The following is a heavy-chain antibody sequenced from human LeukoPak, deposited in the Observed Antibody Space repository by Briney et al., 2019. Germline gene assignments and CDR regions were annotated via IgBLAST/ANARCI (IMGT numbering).Heavy chain of an antibody. V-gene: IGHV1-18*01. D-gene: IGHD3-22*01. CDR2: ISAYNGNT. Sequence: ASVKVSCKASGYTFTSYGISWVRQAPGQGLEWMGWISAYNGNTNYAQKLQGRVTMTTDTSTSTAYMELRSLRSDDTAVYYCARVKDYYDSSGYCLSYFDYWGQGTLVTVSS. CDR1: GYTFTSYG. CDR3: ARVKDYYDSSGYCLSYFDY. J-gene: IGHJ4*02.